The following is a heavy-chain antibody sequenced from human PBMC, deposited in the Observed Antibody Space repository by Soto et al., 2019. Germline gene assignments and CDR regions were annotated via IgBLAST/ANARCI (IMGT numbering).Heavy chain of an antibody. J-gene: IGHJ4*02. CDR3: ARGQTTFDY. CDR2: ISAYNGNT. V-gene: IGHV1-18*01. D-gene: IGHD1-7*01. CDR1: GYTFTSYG. Sequence: QVQLVQSGAEVKKPGASVKVSCKASGYTFTSYGISWVRQAPGQGLEWMGWISAYNGNTNYAQKHQGRVAMTTDTHTGPAYMEPRSLRSDDTAVDYCARGQTTFDYWGQGTLVTVSS.